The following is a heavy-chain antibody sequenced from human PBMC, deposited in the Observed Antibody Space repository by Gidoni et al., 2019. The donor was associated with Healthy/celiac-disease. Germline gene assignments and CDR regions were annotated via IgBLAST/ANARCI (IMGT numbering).Heavy chain of an antibody. J-gene: IGHJ4*02. V-gene: IGHV3-23*01. D-gene: IGHD5-12*01. Sequence: PGQGLGWVSAISGSGGSTSYADSVKGRFTISRDNSKNTLYLQMNSLRAEDTSVYYCAKGWMYFDYWGQGTLVTVSS. CDR2: ISGSGGST. CDR3: AKGWMYFDY.